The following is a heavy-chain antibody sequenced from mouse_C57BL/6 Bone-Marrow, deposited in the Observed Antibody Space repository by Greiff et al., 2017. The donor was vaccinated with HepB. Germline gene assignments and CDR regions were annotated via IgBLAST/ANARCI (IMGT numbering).Heavy chain of an antibody. CDR3: ARDGYYAMDY. CDR1: GYSITSGYY. CDR2: ISYDGSN. V-gene: IGHV3-6*01. J-gene: IGHJ4*01. Sequence: LVVSGPGLVKPSQSLSLTCSVTGYSITSGYYWNWIRQFPGNKLEWMGYISYDGSNNYNPSLKNRISITRDTSKNQFFLKLNSVTTEDTATYYCARDGYYAMDYWGQGTSVTVSS.